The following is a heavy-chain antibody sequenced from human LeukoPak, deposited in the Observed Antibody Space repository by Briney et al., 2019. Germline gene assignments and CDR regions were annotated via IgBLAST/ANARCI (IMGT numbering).Heavy chain of an antibody. CDR3: ARVGSRYCSGANCYDGF. D-gene: IGHD2-15*01. J-gene: IGHJ4*02. V-gene: IGHV3-30*19. CDR1: GFTFSSYG. CDR2: ISYDGNNQ. Sequence: GGSLRLSCAASGFTFSSYGMHWVRQAPGKGLEWVAFISYDGNNQYYADSVKSRFTISRDNSKNTLYLQMNNLRAEDTAIYYCARVGSRYCSGANCYDGFWGQGTLVSVSS.